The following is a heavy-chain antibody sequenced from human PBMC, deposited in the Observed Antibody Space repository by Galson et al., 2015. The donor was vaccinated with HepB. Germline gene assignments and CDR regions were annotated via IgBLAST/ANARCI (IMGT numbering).Heavy chain of an antibody. CDR1: GGTFSSYA. V-gene: IGHV1-69*13. Sequence: SVKVSCKASGGTFSSYAISWVRQAPGQGLEWMGGFIPIFGTANYAQKFQGRVTITADESTSTAYMELSSLRSEDTAVYYCARDRRGYSYGFPLDYWGQGTLVTVSS. CDR3: ARDRRGYSYGFPLDY. J-gene: IGHJ4*02. CDR2: FIPIFGTA. D-gene: IGHD5-18*01.